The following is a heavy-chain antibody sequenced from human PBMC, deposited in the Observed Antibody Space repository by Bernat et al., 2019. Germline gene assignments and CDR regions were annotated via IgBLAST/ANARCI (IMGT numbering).Heavy chain of an antibody. CDR1: GFTFSSYA. D-gene: IGHD3-16*01. CDR3: ARDRRGTDSGGMDV. CDR2: ISYDGINK. J-gene: IGHJ6*02. V-gene: IGHV3-30-3*01. Sequence: QVQLVESGGGVVQPGRSLRLSCAASGFTFSSYAIHWVHQAPGKGLEWVAAISYDGINKYYADSVKGRFTISRDNSKNTLYLQMNSLRAEDTAVYYCARDRRGTDSGGMDVWGQGTTVAVSS.